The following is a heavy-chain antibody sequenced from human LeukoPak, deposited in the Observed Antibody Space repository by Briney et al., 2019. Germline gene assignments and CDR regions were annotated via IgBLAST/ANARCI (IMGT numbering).Heavy chain of an antibody. CDR2: IYYSGST. J-gene: IGHJ4*02. V-gene: IGHV4-59*08. D-gene: IGHD4-23*01. CDR1: GGSISGYY. CDR3: ARRGAVYAGNDFDY. Sequence: SETLSLTCTVSGGSISGYYWSWIRQPPGKGLEWIGHIYYSGSTNYNPSLKSRVTISVDTSRNQFSLKLSFVTAADTAVYYCARRGAVYAGNDFDYWGQGTLVSVST.